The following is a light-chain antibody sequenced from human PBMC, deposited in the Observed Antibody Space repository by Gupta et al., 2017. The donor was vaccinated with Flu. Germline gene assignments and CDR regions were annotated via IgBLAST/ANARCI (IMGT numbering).Light chain of an antibody. CDR3: MVWHSNAWV. CDR2: FQSDSDN. V-gene: IGLV5-45*02. CDR1: SGINVDSSR. Sequence: CTLRSGINVDSSRIFWYQQKPGSPPQYLLRFQSDSDNQQGSGVPSRFSGSKDASANAGILLISGLQSEDEADYYCMVWHSNAWVFGGGTKLTVL. J-gene: IGLJ3*02.